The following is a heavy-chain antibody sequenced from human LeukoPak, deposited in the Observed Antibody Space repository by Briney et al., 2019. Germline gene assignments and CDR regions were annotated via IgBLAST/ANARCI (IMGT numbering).Heavy chain of an antibody. Sequence: SETLSLTCTVSGASISSYSWSWIRQPPGKGLEWIGYIQNSGSTSYNPSLKSRVTISVDTSKNQFSLKLSSVTAADTAVYYCARVFLSVGSDLGFDPWGQGTLVTVSS. V-gene: IGHV4-59*01. CDR3: ARVFLSVGSDLGFDP. CDR1: GASISSYS. D-gene: IGHD3-10*01. J-gene: IGHJ5*02. CDR2: IQNSGST.